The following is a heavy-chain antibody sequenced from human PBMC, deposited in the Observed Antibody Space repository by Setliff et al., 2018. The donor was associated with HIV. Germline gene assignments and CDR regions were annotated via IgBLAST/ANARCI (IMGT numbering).Heavy chain of an antibody. J-gene: IGHJ3*02. CDR2: FYHSGST. CDR3: AADTGFYFDSTGYSTAFDI. V-gene: IGHV4-38-2*01. Sequence: SETLSLTCAVSGYSISSGYYWGWVRQPPEKGLEWIGSFYHSGSTYYNPSLKSRVTISVDTSKNQFSLKLSSVTAADTAVYYCAADTGFYFDSTGYSTAFDIWGPGTMVT. CDR1: GYSISSGYY. D-gene: IGHD3-22*01.